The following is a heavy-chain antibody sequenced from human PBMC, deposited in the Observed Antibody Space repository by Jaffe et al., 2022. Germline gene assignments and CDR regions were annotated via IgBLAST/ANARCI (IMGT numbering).Heavy chain of an antibody. CDR2: ITSSGNYI. J-gene: IGHJ3*02. V-gene: IGHV3-21*01. CDR3: ARPHCTTGGCYSRGAFDI. D-gene: IGHD2-15*01. Sequence: EVQLVESGGGLVKPGGSLRLSCAASGFTLYTYNMNWFRQAPGKGLEWVSSITSSGNYIYYADSVKGRFTISRDNAKNSLYLQMNSLRGDDTAIYYCARPHCTTGGCYSRGAFDIWGQGTMVTVSS. CDR1: GFTLYTYN.